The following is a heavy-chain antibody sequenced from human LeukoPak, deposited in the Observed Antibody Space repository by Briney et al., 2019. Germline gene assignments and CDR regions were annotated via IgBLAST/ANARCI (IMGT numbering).Heavy chain of an antibody. D-gene: IGHD4-11*01. Sequence: SETLSLTCTVSGGSISSGGYYWSWIRQHPGTGLEWIGYIYYSGSTYYNPSLKSRVTISVDTSKNQFSLKLSSVTAADTAVYYCARTTTANGAGDYWGQGTLVTVSS. CDR1: GGSISSGGYY. J-gene: IGHJ4*02. CDR3: ARTTTANGAGDY. V-gene: IGHV4-31*03. CDR2: IYYSGST.